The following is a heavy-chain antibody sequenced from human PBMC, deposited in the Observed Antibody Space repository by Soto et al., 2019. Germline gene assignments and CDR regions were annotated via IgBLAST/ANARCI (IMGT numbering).Heavy chain of an antibody. CDR1: GGTFSNYA. V-gene: IGHV1-69*13. J-gene: IGHJ1*01. D-gene: IGHD3-22*01. CDR2: IMPIFGRA. Sequence: GASVKVSCKASGGTFSNYAFSWVRQAPGQGLEWLGGIMPIFGRADYAQKFRGRVTITADESTSTAHMELSSLRFEDTAVYYCARGLDYYDSGGYPSFQDWGQGTLVTVSS. CDR3: ARGLDYYDSGGYPSFQD.